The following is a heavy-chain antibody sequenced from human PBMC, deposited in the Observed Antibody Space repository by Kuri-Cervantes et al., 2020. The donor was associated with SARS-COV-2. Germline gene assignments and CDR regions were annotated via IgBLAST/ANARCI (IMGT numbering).Heavy chain of an antibody. D-gene: IGHD5-18*01. V-gene: IGHV4-39*07. Sequence: SETLSLTCTVSGGSISSSSYYWGWIRQPPGKGLEWIGSIYYSGGTYYNPSLKSRVTISVDTSKNQFSLKLSSVTAADTAVYYCARVGDVDTAMVDAFDIWGQGTMVTVSS. CDR2: IYYSGGT. CDR3: ARVGDVDTAMVDAFDI. CDR1: GGSISSSSYY. J-gene: IGHJ3*02.